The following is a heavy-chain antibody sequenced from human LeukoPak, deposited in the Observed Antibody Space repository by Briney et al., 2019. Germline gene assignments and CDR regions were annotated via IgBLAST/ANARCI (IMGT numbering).Heavy chain of an antibody. J-gene: IGHJ4*02. V-gene: IGHV1-2*02. D-gene: IGHD6-6*01. CDR1: GYTFTGYY. CDR3: ARDPSSSSLDY. Sequence: ASVTVSCKASGYTFTGYYMHWVRQAPGQGLEWMGWINSNSGGTNYAQKFQGRVTMTRDTSISTAYMELSRLRSDDTAVYYCARDPSSSSLDYWGQGTLVTVSS. CDR2: INSNSGGT.